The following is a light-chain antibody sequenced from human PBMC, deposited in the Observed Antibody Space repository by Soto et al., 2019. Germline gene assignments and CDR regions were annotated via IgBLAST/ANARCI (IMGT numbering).Light chain of an antibody. Sequence: QSVLTQPHSVSGAPGQRVTISCTGSSSNIGAGYYVHGYQHLPGTAPILLIYGNNYRPSGVPDRFSVSKSGTSATLAITGLQSDDEADYYCQSYDNSLTSLHVFRTGTTLTVL. CDR3: QSYDNSLTSLHV. CDR2: GNN. CDR1: SSNIGAGYY. V-gene: IGLV1-40*01. J-gene: IGLJ6*01.